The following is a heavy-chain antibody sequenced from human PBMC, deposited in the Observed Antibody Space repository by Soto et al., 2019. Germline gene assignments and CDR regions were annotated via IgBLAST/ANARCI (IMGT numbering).Heavy chain of an antibody. J-gene: IGHJ4*02. D-gene: IGHD1-26*01. CDR3: GRIRIVGATGGAHFDY. CDR2: IFSNDEK. CDR1: GFSLSNARMG. Sequence: QVTLKESGPVLVKPTETLTLTCTVSGFSLSNARMGVSWIRQPPGKALEWLAHIFSNDEKSYSTSLKSRLTISTDTSKSQVVLTMTHLDPVDTATYYCGRIRIVGATGGAHFDYWGQGTLVTVYS. V-gene: IGHV2-26*01.